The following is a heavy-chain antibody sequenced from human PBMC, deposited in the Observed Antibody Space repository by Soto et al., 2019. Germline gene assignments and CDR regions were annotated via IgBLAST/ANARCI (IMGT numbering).Heavy chain of an antibody. CDR1: GGSVSSGSFY. D-gene: IGHD5-12*01. CDR2: FYDSGST. Sequence: SETLSLTCTVSGGSVSSGSFYWSWIRRPPGKGLEWIGYFYDSGSTNYNPSLRSRVTMSVDTSKTQFSLKLSSVTAADTAVYYCAASAPPATNYYYAIDVWGQGTTVTVSS. CDR3: AASAPPATNYYYAIDV. J-gene: IGHJ6*02. V-gene: IGHV4-61*01.